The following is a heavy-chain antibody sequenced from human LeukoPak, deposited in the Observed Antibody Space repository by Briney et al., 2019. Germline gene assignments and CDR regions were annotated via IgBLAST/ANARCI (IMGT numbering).Heavy chain of an antibody. J-gene: IGHJ4*02. CDR3: ARHGVAVAGTDY. Sequence: SETLSLTCTVSGGSISSSSYYWGWIRQPPGKGLEWIGSIYYSGSTYYNPSLKSRVTISVDTSKNQFSLELSSVTAADTAVYYCARHGVAVAGTDYWGQGTLVTVSS. V-gene: IGHV4-39*01. CDR2: IYYSGST. CDR1: GGSISSSSYY. D-gene: IGHD6-19*01.